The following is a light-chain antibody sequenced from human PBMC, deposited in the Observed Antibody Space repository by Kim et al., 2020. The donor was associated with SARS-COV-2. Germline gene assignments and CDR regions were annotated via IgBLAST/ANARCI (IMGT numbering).Light chain of an antibody. V-gene: IGLV3-21*04. Sequence: PGKAAGITCGGNNVGGKSVHWYQQKPGQAPVLVIYYDSDRPSGIPERFSGSNSGNTATLTISRVEAGDEADYYCQVWDSSSDHRVFGGGTQLTVL. J-gene: IGLJ2*01. CDR1: NVGGKS. CDR2: YDS. CDR3: QVWDSSSDHRV.